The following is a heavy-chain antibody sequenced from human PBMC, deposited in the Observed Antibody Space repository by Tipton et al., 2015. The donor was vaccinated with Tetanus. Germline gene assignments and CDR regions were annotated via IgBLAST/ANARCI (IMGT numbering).Heavy chain of an antibody. CDR1: GFTFSSYW. V-gene: IGHV3-74*01. J-gene: IGHJ4*02. CDR2: INSDGSST. CDR3: ARDTCRLSAEVRRDGYNCGFDY. Sequence: GSLRLSCAASGFTFSSYWMHWVRQAPGKGLVWVSRINSDGSSTSYADSVKGRFTISRDNAKNTLYLQMNSLRAEDTAVYYCARDTCRLSAEVRRDGYNCGFDYWGQGTLVTVSS. D-gene: IGHD5-24*01.